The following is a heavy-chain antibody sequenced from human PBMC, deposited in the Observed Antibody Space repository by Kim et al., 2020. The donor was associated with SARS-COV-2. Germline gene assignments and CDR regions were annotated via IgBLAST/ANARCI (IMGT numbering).Heavy chain of an antibody. D-gene: IGHD2-8*01. Sequence: SQTLSLTCAISGDSVSSNSAAWNWIRQSPSRGLEWLGRTYYRSKWYNDYAVSVKSRITISPDTSKNQFSLQLNSVTPEDTAVYYCARAGRTLGVGHKVAHDAFDIWGQGTMVTVSS. J-gene: IGHJ3*02. V-gene: IGHV6-1*01. CDR2: TYYRSKWYN. CDR3: ARAGRTLGVGHKVAHDAFDI. CDR1: GDSVSSNSAA.